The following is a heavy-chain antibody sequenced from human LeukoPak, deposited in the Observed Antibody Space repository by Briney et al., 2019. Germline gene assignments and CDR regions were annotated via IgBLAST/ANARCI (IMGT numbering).Heavy chain of an antibody. D-gene: IGHD6-13*01. V-gene: IGHV5-10-1*01. J-gene: IGHJ4*02. CDR3: ARRVGAAADFDY. CDR1: GGSISSYY. Sequence: ETLSLTCTVSGGSISSYYWSWIRQPPGKGLEWMGRIDPSDSYTKYSPSFQGHVTISSDKSISTAYLQWSSLKASDTAMYYCARRVGAAADFDYWGQGTLVTVSS. CDR2: IDPSDSYT.